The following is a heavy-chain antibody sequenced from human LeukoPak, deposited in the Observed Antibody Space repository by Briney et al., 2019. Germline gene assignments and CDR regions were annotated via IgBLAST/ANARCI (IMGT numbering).Heavy chain of an antibody. J-gene: IGHJ5*02. CDR2: IKQSGSEK. CDR3: ARGGSWFDV. Sequence: PGGSLRPSCAASGFTFSNYWMSWVRQAPGKGLEWVANIKQSGSEKNYVDSVKGRFTISRDNAENSLYLQVNSLGAEDTAVYYCARGGSWFDVWGQGTLVTVSS. CDR1: GFTFSNYW. D-gene: IGHD5-12*01. V-gene: IGHV3-7*01.